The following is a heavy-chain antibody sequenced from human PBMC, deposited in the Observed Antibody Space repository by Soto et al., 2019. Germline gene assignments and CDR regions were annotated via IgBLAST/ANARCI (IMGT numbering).Heavy chain of an antibody. CDR3: AKDGRRLRFFDY. V-gene: IGHV3-23*01. J-gene: IGHJ4*02. CDR1: GFTFSSYA. CDR2: ISGSGGST. D-gene: IGHD5-12*01. Sequence: EVQLLESGGGLVQPGGSLRLSCAASGFTFSSYAMSWVRQAPGKGLEWVSAISGSGGSTYYADSVKGRFTISRDNSKNTLHLQMNSLRAEDTAVYYCAKDGRRLRFFDYWGQGTLVTVSS.